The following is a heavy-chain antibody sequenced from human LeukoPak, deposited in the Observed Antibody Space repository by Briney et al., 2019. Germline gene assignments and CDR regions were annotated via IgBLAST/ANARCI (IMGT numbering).Heavy chain of an antibody. CDR1: GDSVSSNSAA. CDR2: TYYRSKWYN. CDR3: ARYNSTSRWFEP. J-gene: IGHJ5*02. Sequence: SQTLSLTCVISGDSVSSNSAAWNWIRQSPSRGLEWLGRTYYRSKWYNDYAVSVKSRMTINPDTPKNQFSLQLNSVTPEDTAVYYCARYNSTSRWFEPWGQGTLVTVSS. D-gene: IGHD6-13*01. V-gene: IGHV6-1*01.